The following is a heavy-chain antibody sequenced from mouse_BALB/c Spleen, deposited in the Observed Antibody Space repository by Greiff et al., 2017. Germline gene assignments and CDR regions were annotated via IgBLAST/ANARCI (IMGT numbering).Heavy chain of an antibody. J-gene: IGHJ3*01. V-gene: IGHV2-9*02. Sequence: VKLMESGPGLVAPSQSLSITCTVSGFSLTSYGVHWVRQPPGKGLEWLGVIWAGGSTNYNSALMSRLSISKDNSKSQVFLKMNSLQTDDTAMYYCATYYYGSRTWFAYWGQGTLVTVSA. CDR1: GFSLTSYG. D-gene: IGHD1-1*01. CDR2: IWAGGST. CDR3: ATYYYGSRTWFAY.